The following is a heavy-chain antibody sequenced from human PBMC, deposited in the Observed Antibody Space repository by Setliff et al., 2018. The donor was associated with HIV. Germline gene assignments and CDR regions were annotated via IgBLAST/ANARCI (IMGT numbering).Heavy chain of an antibody. CDR3: ARRGPGHYDAGNSFDY. CDR2: LMPVPVIA. V-gene: IGHV1-69*10. CDR1: GGTFSSNA. J-gene: IGHJ4*02. D-gene: IGHD3-22*01. Sequence: SVKVSCKASGGTFSSNAISWVRQAPGQGLEWMGGLMPVPVIANYAQKFKGRVTITADVSTSTAHMELSSLRSEDTAVYYCARRGPGHYDAGNSFDYWGQGTLVTVSS.